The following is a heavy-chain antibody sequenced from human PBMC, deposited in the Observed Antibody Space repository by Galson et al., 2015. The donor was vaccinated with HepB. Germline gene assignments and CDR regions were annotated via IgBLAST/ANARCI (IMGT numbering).Heavy chain of an antibody. CDR1: GGTFSSYA. Sequence: SVKVSCKASGGTFSSYAISWVRQAPGQGLEWMGGIIPIFGIANYAQKFQGRVTITADESTSTAYMELSSLRSEDTAVYYCARDKDCSSTSCYASGVFDIWGQGTMVTVSS. CDR3: ARDKDCSSTSCYASGVFDI. D-gene: IGHD2-2*01. V-gene: IGHV1-69*13. J-gene: IGHJ3*02. CDR2: IIPIFGIA.